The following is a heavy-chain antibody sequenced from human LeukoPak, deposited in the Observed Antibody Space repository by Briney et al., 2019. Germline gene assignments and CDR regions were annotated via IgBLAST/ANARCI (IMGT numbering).Heavy chain of an antibody. D-gene: IGHD5-18*01. CDR3: ARAVRGYSYAYLPY. J-gene: IGHJ4*02. CDR1: GYTFSSYG. CDR2: ISAYDGNT. Sequence: ASVKVSCKASGYTFSSYGISWVRQAPGQGLEWMGWISAYDGNTNYAQKLQGRVTMTTDTSTSTAYMELRSLRSEDTAVYYCARAVRGYSYAYLPYWGQGTLVTVSS. V-gene: IGHV1-18*01.